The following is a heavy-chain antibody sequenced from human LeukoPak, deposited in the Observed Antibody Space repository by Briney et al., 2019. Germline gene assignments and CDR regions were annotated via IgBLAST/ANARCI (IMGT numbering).Heavy chain of an antibody. D-gene: IGHD3-22*01. J-gene: IGHJ4*02. Sequence: PSETLSLTCTVSGGSISSYYWSWIRQPPGKGLEWIGYIYYSGSTNYNPSLKSRVTISVDTSKNQFSLKLSSVTAAETAVYYCARAGYYDSSGYLWLDYWGQGTLVTVSS. CDR2: IYYSGST. V-gene: IGHV4-59*01. CDR1: GGSISSYY. CDR3: ARAGYYDSSGYLWLDY.